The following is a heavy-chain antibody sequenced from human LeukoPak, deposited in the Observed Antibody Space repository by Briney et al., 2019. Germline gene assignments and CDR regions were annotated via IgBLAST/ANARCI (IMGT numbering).Heavy chain of an antibody. D-gene: IGHD2-15*01. CDR3: AREGYCSGGSCYGAYFDY. CDR1: GGSISSGGYY. Sequence: SETLSLTRTVSGGSISSGGYYWSWIRQHPGKGLEWIGYIYYSGGTYYNPSLKSRVTISVDTSKNQFSLKLSSVTAADTAVYYCAREGYCSGGSCYGAYFDYWGQGTLVTVSS. V-gene: IGHV4-31*03. J-gene: IGHJ4*02. CDR2: IYYSGGT.